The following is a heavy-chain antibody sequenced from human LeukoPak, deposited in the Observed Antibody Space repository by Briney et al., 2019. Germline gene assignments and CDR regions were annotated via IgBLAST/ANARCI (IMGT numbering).Heavy chain of an antibody. CDR1: GLTFSSYV. Sequence: GGSLRLSCTASGLTFSSYVMSWVRQAPGKGLEWVPTISATGGSTFYADSVRGRFTISRDNSRSTLYLQMNSLRAEDTATYYCSPPRGDSSGYYYVYWGQGTLVTVSS. J-gene: IGHJ4*02. CDR3: SPPRGDSSGYYYVY. CDR2: ISATGGST. D-gene: IGHD3-22*01. V-gene: IGHV3-23*01.